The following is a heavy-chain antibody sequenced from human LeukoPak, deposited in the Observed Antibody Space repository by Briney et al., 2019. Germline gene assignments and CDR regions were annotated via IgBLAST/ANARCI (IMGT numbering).Heavy chain of an antibody. J-gene: IGHJ4*02. D-gene: IGHD2-2*01. CDR3: ARDSEYQLLRKYYFDY. CDR1: GYSISSGYY. Sequence: LETLSLTCAVSGYSISSGYYWGWIRPPPGKGLEWIGSIYHSGSTYYNPSLKSRVTISVDTSKNQFSLKLSSVTAADTAVYYCARDSEYQLLRKYYFDYWGQGTLVTVPS. V-gene: IGHV4-38-2*02. CDR2: IYHSGST.